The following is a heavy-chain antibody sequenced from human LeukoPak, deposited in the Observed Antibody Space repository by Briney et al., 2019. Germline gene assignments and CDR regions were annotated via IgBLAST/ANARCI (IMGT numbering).Heavy chain of an antibody. V-gene: IGHV4-59*01. CDR1: GGSISSYY. Sequence: PSETLSPTCTVPGGSISSYYWSWIRQPPGKGLEWIGYIYYSGNTNYNPSLKSRVTISVDTSKNQFSLKLSSVTAADTAVYYCARAAPLSYYYYGMDVWGQGTTVTVSS. CDR3: ARAAPLSYYYYGMDV. CDR2: IYYSGNT. J-gene: IGHJ6*02.